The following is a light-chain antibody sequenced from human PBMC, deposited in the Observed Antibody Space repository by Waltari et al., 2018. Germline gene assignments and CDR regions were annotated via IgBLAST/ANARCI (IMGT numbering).Light chain of an antibody. CDR3: QQSYSTPQYT. V-gene: IGKV1-39*01. J-gene: IGKJ2*01. Sequence: DIQMTQSPSSLSSSLGDRVTITCRASQSISSYLNWYQHKPGKAPKLLIYAASSLQSGIPSRVSVSGAGTEFTLTISSLQPEDFATYYCQQSYSTPQYTFGQGTKLESK. CDR1: QSISSY. CDR2: AAS.